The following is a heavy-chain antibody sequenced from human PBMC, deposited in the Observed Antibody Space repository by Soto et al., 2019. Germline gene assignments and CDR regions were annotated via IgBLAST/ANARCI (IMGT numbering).Heavy chain of an antibody. CDR1: GGSFSSHC. Sequence: QAHLVQSGAEVKKPGSSVKVSCRASGGSFSSHCLIWVRQAPGQGLEWMGGLVPKFGAPKYAQKFQDRVTITADISTTTVYMELNRLKVEDTAMYFCARWAGECTEGDWFVPLDFWGQGTPLTVSS. V-gene: IGHV1-69*06. D-gene: IGHD3-9*01. J-gene: IGHJ4*02. CDR3: ARWAGECTEGDWFVPLDF. CDR2: LVPKFGAP.